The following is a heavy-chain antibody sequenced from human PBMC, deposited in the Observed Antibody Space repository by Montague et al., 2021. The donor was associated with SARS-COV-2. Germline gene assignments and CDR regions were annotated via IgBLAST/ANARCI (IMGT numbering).Heavy chain of an antibody. D-gene: IGHD3-9*01. Sequence: PALVTPTQTLTLTCTFSGFSLSTSGMCVSWIRQPPGKALEWLALXDWDDDKYYSTSLKTRLTISKDTSKDQVVLTMTNMDPVDTATYYCARSYYDILTGYYMAFDYWDQGTLVTVSS. J-gene: IGHJ4*02. V-gene: IGHV2-70*01. CDR3: ARSYYDILTGYYMAFDY. CDR1: GFSLSTSGMC. CDR2: XDWDDDK.